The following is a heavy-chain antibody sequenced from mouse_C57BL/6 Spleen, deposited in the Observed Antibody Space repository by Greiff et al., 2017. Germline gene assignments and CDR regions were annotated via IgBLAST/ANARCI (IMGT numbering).Heavy chain of an antibody. V-gene: IGHV1-22*01. CDR2: INPNNGGT. CDR3: ARDSYYYGSSYDYYAMDY. CDR1: GYTFTDYN. Sequence: VQLQQSGPELVKPGASVKMSCKASGYTFTDYNMHWVKQSHGKSLEWIGYINPNNGGTSYNQKFKGKATLTVNKSSSTAYMELRSLTSEDSAVYYCARDSYYYGSSYDYYAMDYWGKGTSVTVSS. J-gene: IGHJ4*01. D-gene: IGHD1-1*01.